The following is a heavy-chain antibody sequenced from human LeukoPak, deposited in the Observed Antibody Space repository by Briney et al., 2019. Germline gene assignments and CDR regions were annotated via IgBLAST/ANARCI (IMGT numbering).Heavy chain of an antibody. V-gene: IGHV3-23*01. Sequence: GGSLRLSCAASGFTFSSYAMSWVREAPGKGLEWGSFISGSGGSTYYADSVKGRFTISRDNSQNTLYLQMNSLRAEDTAVYYCAKVGSTAVYYYYYMDVWGKETTVTVSS. CDR1: GFTFSSYA. J-gene: IGHJ6*03. CDR3: AKVGSTAVYYYYYMDV. D-gene: IGHD1-26*01. CDR2: ISGSGGST.